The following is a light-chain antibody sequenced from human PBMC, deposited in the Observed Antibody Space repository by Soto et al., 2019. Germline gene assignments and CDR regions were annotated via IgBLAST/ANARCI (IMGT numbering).Light chain of an antibody. J-gene: IGKJ4*01. CDR2: DAS. Sequence: EIVLTQSPATLSLSPGERATLSCRASHSIGSHLAGYQQKPGQAPRLLIYDASPRAADIPPRFSGSGSGTAFTPAIASLEPEDFAVYYCQQRYSWPPLTFGGGTKVEIK. CDR1: HSIGSH. V-gene: IGKV3-11*01. CDR3: QQRYSWPPLT.